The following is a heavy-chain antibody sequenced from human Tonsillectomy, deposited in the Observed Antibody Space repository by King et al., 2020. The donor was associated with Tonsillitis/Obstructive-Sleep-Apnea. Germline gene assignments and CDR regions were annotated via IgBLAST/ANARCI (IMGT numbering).Heavy chain of an antibody. CDR1: GFTFSSYG. D-gene: IGHD6-19*01. CDR2: ISYDGSNK. Sequence: QLVQSGGGVVQPGRSLRLSCAASGFTFSSYGMHWVRQAPGKGLEWVAVISYDGSNKYYADSVKGRFTISRDNSKNTLYLQMNSLRAEDTAVYYCAKPKASGWYPERRAGGTAHDYWGQGTLVTVSS. J-gene: IGHJ4*02. CDR3: AKPKASGWYPERRAGGTAHDY. V-gene: IGHV3-30*18.